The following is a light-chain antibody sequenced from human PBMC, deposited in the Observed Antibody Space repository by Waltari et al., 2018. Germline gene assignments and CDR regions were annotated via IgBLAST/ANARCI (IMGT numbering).Light chain of an antibody. J-gene: IGLJ1*01. CDR3: SSYTSSSTYV. Sequence: QSALTQPASVSGSRGQSITISCTGTSSDVGGSNYVSWYQQHPGKAPKLTIYEVSKRPSGVSNRFSGSKSGNTASLTISGLQAEDEADYYCSSYTSSSTYVFGTGTKVTVL. CDR2: EVS. CDR1: SSDVGGSNY. V-gene: IGLV2-14*01.